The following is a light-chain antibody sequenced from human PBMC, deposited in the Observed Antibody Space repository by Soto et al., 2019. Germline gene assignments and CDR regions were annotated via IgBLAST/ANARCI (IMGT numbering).Light chain of an antibody. V-gene: IGKV3-15*01. CDR3: QQYNNWPPWT. CDR2: DAS. Sequence: EVLMTQSPATLSVSPGERVILSCRASQRISNDLAWYQQKAGQAPRLLIYDASTRATGIPARFSGSGSGTEFTLTISSLQSEDFAVYFCQQYNNWPPWTVGQGTKVDSK. CDR1: QRISND. J-gene: IGKJ1*01.